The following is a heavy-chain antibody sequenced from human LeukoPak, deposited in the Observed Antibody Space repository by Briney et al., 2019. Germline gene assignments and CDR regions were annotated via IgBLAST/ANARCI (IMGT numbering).Heavy chain of an antibody. CDR1: GFTFSSYA. V-gene: IGHV3-23*01. Sequence: GWSLRLSCAASGFTFSSYAMSWVRQAPGKGLEWVSAISGSCCSTYYADSVKGRFTISRDNSKNTLYLQMNSLRAEHTAVYYCAKEAARVGATMYYYYYYMDVWGKGTTVTVSS. J-gene: IGHJ6*03. D-gene: IGHD1-26*01. CDR2: ISGSCCST. CDR3: AKEAARVGATMYYYYYYMDV.